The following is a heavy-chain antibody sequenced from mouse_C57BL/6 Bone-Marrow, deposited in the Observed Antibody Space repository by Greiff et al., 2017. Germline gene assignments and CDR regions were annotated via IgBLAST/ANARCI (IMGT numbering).Heavy chain of an antibody. J-gene: IGHJ4*01. CDR3: ARWLLRDYAMDY. Sequence: QVQLQQPGAELVKPGASVKMSCKASGYTFTSYWITWVKQRPGQGLEWIGDIYPGSGSNNYNEKFKSKATLTVDTSSSTAYMQLSSLTSEDSAVYYCARWLLRDYAMDYWGQGTSVTVSS. V-gene: IGHV1-55*01. D-gene: IGHD2-3*01. CDR2: IYPGSGSN. CDR1: GYTFTSYW.